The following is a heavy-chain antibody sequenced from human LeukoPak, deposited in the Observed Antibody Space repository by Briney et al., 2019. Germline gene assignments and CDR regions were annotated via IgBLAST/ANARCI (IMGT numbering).Heavy chain of an antibody. J-gene: IGHJ4*02. CDR2: INHSGST. D-gene: IGHD3-22*01. Sequence: SETLSLTCAVYGGSFSGYCWSWIRQPPGKGLEWIGEINHSGSTNYNPSLKSRVTISVDTSKNQFSLKLSSVTAADTAVYYCARGLRDSSGPAYYFDYWGQGTLVTVSS. CDR3: ARGLRDSSGPAYYFDY. V-gene: IGHV4-34*01. CDR1: GGSFSGYC.